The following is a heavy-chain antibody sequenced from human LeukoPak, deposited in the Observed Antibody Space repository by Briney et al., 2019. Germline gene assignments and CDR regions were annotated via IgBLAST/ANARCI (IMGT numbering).Heavy chain of an antibody. CDR3: AKDAGGDGYNHFDY. D-gene: IGHD5-24*01. V-gene: IGHV3-30*18. J-gene: IGHJ4*02. CDR1: GFTFSSYG. CDR2: ISYDGSNK. Sequence: GGSLRLSCAASGFTFSSYGMHWVRQAPGKGLEWVAVISYDGSNKYHADSVKGRFTISRDNSKNTLYLQMNSLRAEDTAVYYCAKDAGGDGYNHFDYWGQGTLVTVSS.